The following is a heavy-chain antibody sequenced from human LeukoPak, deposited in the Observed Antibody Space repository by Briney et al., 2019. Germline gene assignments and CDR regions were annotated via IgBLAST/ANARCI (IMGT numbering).Heavy chain of an antibody. V-gene: IGHV3-21*01. J-gene: IGHJ5*02. Sequence: GGSLRLSCAASGFIFSSYEMNWVRQAPGKGLEWVSSISSSSSYIYYADSVKGRFTISRDNAKNSLYLQMNSLRAEDTAVYYCARDLIPRRVGWFDPWGQGTLVTVSS. CDR1: GFIFSSYE. CDR2: ISSSSSYI. CDR3: ARDLIPRRVGWFDP.